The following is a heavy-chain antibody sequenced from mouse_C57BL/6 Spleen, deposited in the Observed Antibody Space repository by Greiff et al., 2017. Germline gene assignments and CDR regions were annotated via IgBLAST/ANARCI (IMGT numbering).Heavy chain of an antibody. V-gene: IGHV3-6*01. CDR3: ARVLY. CDR1: GYSITSGYY. CDR2: ISYDGSN. J-gene: IGHJ3*01. Sequence: EVQLQESGPGLVKPSQSLSLTCSVTGYSITSGYYWNWIRQFPGNKLEWMGYISYDGSNNYNPSLKNRISITRDTSKNQFFLKLNSVTTEDTATYYGARVLYWGQGTLVTVSA.